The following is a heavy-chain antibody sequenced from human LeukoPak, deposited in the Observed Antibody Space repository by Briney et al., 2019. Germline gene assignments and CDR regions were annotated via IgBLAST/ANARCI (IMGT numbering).Heavy chain of an antibody. V-gene: IGHV3-48*04. D-gene: IGHD1-26*01. CDR2: ISSSSSTI. CDR3: ARDLVGATIPYYFDY. CDR1: GFTFSSYS. Sequence: PGGSLRLSCAASGFTFSSYSMNWVRQAPGKGLEWVSYISSSSSTIYYADSVKGRFTISRDNAKNSLYLQMNSLRAEDTAVYYCARDLVGATIPYYFDYWGQGTLVTVSS. J-gene: IGHJ4*02.